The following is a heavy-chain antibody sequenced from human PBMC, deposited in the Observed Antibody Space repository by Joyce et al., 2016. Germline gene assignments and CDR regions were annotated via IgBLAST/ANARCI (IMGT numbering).Heavy chain of an antibody. J-gene: IGHJ5*02. CDR3: ARGTTVTRMGNWFDP. V-gene: IGHV3-30-3*01. CDR1: GFSFSQFS. Sequence: QVQLVESGGGMGQPGRSLTLSCAASGFSFSQFSMVWIRQAPGNGLEWATVISSDGSKKYYADSAKGRFIISRDNSKNALNLQMTGLRSDDTGVYYCARGTTVTRMGNWFDPWGQGTLVTVSS. CDR2: ISSDGSKK. D-gene: IGHD4-17*01.